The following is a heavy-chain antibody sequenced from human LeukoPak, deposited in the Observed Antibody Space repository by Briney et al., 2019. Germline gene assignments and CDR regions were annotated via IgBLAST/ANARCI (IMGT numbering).Heavy chain of an antibody. V-gene: IGHV3-23*01. J-gene: IGHJ4*02. D-gene: IGHD5-18*01. CDR3: AKGSSGTAMVAYYFDY. CDR1: GFTFSSYA. Sequence: PGGSLRLSCAASGFTFSSYAMSWVRQAPGKGLEWVSAISGSGGSTYYADSVKGRFTISRDNSKNTLYLQMNSLRAEDTAAYYCAKGSSGTAMVAYYFDYWGQGTLVTVSS. CDR2: ISGSGGST.